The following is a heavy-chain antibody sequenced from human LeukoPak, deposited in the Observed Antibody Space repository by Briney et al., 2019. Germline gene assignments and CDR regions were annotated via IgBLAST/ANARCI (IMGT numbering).Heavy chain of an antibody. Sequence: PSETLSLTCTVSGGSISSSSYYWGWIRQPPGKGLELIGSIYYSGSTYYNPSLKSRVTISVDTSKNQFSLKLSSVTAADTAVYYCARDFSPNYDILTGYYNNWFDPWGQGTLVTVSS. D-gene: IGHD3-9*01. J-gene: IGHJ5*02. CDR3: ARDFSPNYDILTGYYNNWFDP. CDR2: IYYSGST. CDR1: GGSISSSSYY. V-gene: IGHV4-39*07.